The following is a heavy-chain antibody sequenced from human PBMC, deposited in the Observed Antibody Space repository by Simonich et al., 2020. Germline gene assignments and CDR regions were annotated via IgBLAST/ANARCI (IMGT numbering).Heavy chain of an antibody. CDR1: GGTFSSYA. V-gene: IGHV1-69*09. Sequence: QVQLVQSGAEVKKPGSSVKVSCKASGGTFSSYAISWVRQAPGQGLGWMGRCIPILCTSNSAQKIQGRVTITADKSTGTAYMELSSLRAEDTAVYYCARGGLADRRIVYYYYMDVWGKGTTVTVSS. CDR2: CIPILCTS. D-gene: IGHD2-15*01. CDR3: ARGGLADRRIVYYYYMDV. J-gene: IGHJ6*03.